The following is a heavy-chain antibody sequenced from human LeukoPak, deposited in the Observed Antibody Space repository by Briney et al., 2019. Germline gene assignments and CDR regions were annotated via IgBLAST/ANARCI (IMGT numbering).Heavy chain of an antibody. J-gene: IGHJ3*02. CDR3: AKDRSKSILHAFDI. Sequence: PGGSLRLSCAASGFTFSSYAMHWVRQAPGKGLEWVAVISYDGSNKYYADSVKGRFTISRDNSKNTLYLQMNSLRAEDTAVYYCAKDRSKSILHAFDIWGQGTMVTVSS. CDR1: GFTFSSYA. V-gene: IGHV3-30*04. CDR2: ISYDGSNK.